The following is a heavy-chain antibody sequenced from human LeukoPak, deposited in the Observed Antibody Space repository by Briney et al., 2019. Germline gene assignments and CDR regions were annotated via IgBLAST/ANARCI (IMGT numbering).Heavy chain of an antibody. Sequence: GGSLRLSCAASGFTVSSNYMSWVRQAPGKGLEWVSVIYSGGSTYYADSVKGRFTISRDNSKSTLYLQMNSLRAEDTAVYYCARSPPYYYYGMDVWGQGTTVTVSS. CDR2: IYSGGST. CDR3: ARSPPYYYYGMDV. CDR1: GFTVSSNY. J-gene: IGHJ6*02. V-gene: IGHV3-66*01.